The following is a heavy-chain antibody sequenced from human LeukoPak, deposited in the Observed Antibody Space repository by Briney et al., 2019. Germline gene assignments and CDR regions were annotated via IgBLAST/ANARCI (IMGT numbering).Heavy chain of an antibody. CDR2: IWYDGCNK. J-gene: IGHJ6*03. D-gene: IGHD3-10*01. CDR3: AKDKIPQYYYGSGRSNYMDV. V-gene: IGHV3-33*06. Sequence: GVSERLSCAASGFTFSSYGMHWVHQAPATALEWVAVIWYDGCNKYYADSAKRRFTISRDNSKNTLYLQMTSLRAEDTAVYYCAKDKIPQYYYGSGRSNYMDVWGKGTTVTVSS. CDR1: GFTFSSYG.